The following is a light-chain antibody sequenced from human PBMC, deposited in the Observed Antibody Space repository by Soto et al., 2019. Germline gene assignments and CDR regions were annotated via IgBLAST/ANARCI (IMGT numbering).Light chain of an antibody. CDR3: QEYNSWPYT. CDR1: QSVSNN. Sequence: DIVMTQSPATLSVSPGERVTLSCRARQSVSNNLAWYQQKPGQAPRLLIYGASTRATGLPARFSGSGSGTEFTLTISSLQSEAFAVYYCQEYNSWPYTFGQGTKLEIK. CDR2: GAS. J-gene: IGKJ2*01. V-gene: IGKV3-15*01.